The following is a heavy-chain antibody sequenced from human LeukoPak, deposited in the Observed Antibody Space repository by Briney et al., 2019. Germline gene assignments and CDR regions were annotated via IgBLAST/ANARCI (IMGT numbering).Heavy chain of an antibody. CDR2: FDPEDGET. CDR1: GYTLTELS. V-gene: IGHV1-24*01. CDR3: ATPIRTPGAFDL. Sequence: ASVKVSCKVSGYTLTELSMHWVRQAPGKGLEWMGGFDPEDGETIYAQKFQGGVTMTEDTSTDTAYMELSSLRSEDTAVYYCATPIRTPGAFDLWGQGTMVTVSS. J-gene: IGHJ3*01.